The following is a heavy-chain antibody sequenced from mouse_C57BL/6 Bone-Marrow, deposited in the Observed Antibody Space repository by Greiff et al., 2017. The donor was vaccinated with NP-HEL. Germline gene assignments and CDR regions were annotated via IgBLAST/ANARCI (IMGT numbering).Heavy chain of an antibody. J-gene: IGHJ2*01. CDR2: INPSSGYT. Sequence: VKLVESGAELARPGASVKMSCKASGYTFTSYTMHWVKQRPGQGLEWIGYINPSSGYTKYNQKFKDKATLTADKSSSTAYMQLSSLTSEDSAVYYCARDYDYDYWGQGTTLTVSS. D-gene: IGHD2-4*01. V-gene: IGHV1-4*01. CDR3: ARDYDYDY. CDR1: GYTFTSYT.